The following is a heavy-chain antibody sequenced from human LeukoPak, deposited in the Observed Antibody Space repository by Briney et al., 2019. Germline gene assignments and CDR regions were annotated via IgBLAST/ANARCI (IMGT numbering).Heavy chain of an antibody. D-gene: IGHD6-13*01. CDR3: ARDPYTSSSWYRGRVNNWFDP. CDR1: GYTFTTYP. V-gene: IGHV7-4-1*02. CDR2: INTNTGNP. Sequence: ASVKVSCKASGYTFTTYPMNWVRQAPGQGLEWMGWINTNTGNPTYAQGFTGWFVFSLDTSVSTAYLQISSLKADDTAVYYCARDPYTSSSWYRGRVNNWFDPWGQGTLVTVSS. J-gene: IGHJ5*02.